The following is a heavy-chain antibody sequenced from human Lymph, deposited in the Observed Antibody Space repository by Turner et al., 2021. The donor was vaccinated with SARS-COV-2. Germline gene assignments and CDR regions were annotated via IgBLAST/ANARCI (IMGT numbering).Heavy chain of an antibody. J-gene: IGHJ4*02. Sequence: EVQLVESGGGVVQPGGSLRLSCAASGFTFDDYAMHWVRQAPGKGLEWVSLISGDGGSTYDTDSVKGRFTISRDDSKNSLYLQINSLRTEDTALYYCAKEGLSGRRLQFVPYFAYWGQGTLVSVSS. CDR2: ISGDGGST. CDR3: AKEGLSGRRLQFVPYFAY. V-gene: IGHV3-43*02. D-gene: IGHD5-12*01. CDR1: GFTFDDYA.